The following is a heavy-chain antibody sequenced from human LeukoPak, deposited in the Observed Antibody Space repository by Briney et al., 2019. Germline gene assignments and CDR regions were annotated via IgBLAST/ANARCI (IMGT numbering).Heavy chain of an antibody. D-gene: IGHD2-8*01. CDR3: GRGGNGIDI. V-gene: IGHV3-74*01. Sequence: GGSLRLSCAASGSTFSHYLMHWVRQAPGKGLVWVSRINSDESNTNSYADSVKGRFIISRDNAKNTLYLQMNSLRAEDTAVYFCGRGGNGIDIWGQGTTVIVSS. CDR2: INSDESNT. J-gene: IGHJ3*02. CDR1: GSTFSHYL.